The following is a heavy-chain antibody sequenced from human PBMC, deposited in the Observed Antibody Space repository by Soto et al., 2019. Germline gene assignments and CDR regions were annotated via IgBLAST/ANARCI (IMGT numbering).Heavy chain of an antibody. CDR1: GFTFNNAW. Sequence: EVQLVESGGGLVKPGGSLGLSCAVSGFTFNNAWMSWVRQAPGKGLEWVGRIKSKTDGGTTDHAASVKGRFTISRDDSKNTLYLQMDGLKIEDTAMYYCTTSPRAQYWGQGTVVSVSS. J-gene: IGHJ4*02. CDR2: IKSKTDGGTT. V-gene: IGHV3-15*01. CDR3: TTSPRAQY.